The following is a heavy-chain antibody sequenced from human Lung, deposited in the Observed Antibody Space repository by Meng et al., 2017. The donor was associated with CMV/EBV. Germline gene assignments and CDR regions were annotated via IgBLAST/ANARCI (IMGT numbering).Heavy chain of an antibody. D-gene: IGHD2-15*01. CDR1: LSAIGVG. CDR2: FCWLDDK. CDR3: AHIVGYCSDNTCPGPWFDP. Sequence: LSAIGVGAGWCRQPPGTAPGCLGIFCWLDDKRYSPAMQNRLTITEDTSGNQVVLTMTNMDPVDTATYYCAHIVGYCSDNTCPGPWFDPWGQGTLVTVSS. J-gene: IGHJ5*02. V-gene: IGHV2-5*01.